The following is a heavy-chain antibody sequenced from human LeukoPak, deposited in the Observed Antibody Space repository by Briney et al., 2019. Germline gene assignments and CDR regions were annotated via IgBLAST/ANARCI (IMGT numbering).Heavy chain of an antibody. J-gene: IGHJ5*02. CDR1: GFTFSSYW. V-gene: IGHV3-74*01. CDR2: INSDGSST. CDR3: ARDQGDSSAWGGTGGHWFDP. D-gene: IGHD6-25*01. Sequence: GGSLRLSCAASGFTFSSYWMHWVRQAPGKGLVWVSRINSDGSSTSYADSVKGRFTISRDNAKNTLYLQMDSLRAEDTAVYYCARDQGDSSAWGGTGGHWFDPWGQGTLVTVSS.